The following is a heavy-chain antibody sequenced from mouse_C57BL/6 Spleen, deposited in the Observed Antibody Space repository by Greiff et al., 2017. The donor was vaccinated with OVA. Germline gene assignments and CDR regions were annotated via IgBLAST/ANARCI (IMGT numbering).Heavy chain of an antibody. D-gene: IGHD1-1*01. CDR3: ARAATVVAPNYFDY. J-gene: IGHJ2*01. V-gene: IGHV5-4*01. CDR1: GFTFSSYA. Sequence: EVQVVESGGGLVKPGGSLKLSCAASGFTFSSYAMSWVRQTPEKRLEWVATISDGGSYTYYPDNVKGRFTISRDNAKNNLYLQMSHLKSEDTAMYYCARAATVVAPNYFDYWGQGTTLTVSS. CDR2: ISDGGSYT.